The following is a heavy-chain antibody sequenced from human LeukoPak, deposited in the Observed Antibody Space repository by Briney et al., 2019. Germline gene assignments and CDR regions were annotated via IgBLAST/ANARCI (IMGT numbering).Heavy chain of an antibody. CDR2: IYTSGST. CDR3: ARGGSYGAYLDY. J-gene: IGHJ4*02. D-gene: IGHD1-26*01. V-gene: IGHV4-61*02. CDR1: GGSISSGSYY. Sequence: PSETLSLTCTVSGGSISSGSYYWSWIRQPAGKGLEWIGRIYTSGSTNYNPSLKSRATISLYTSRKYFSLELRSVTAADTAVYYCARGGSYGAYLDYWGQGALVIVSS.